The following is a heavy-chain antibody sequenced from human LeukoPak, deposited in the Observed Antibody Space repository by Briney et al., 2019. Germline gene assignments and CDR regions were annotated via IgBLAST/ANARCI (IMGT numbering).Heavy chain of an antibody. Sequence: SETLSLTCTVSGGSISSYYWSWIRQPPGKGLEWIGYIYYSGSTNYKPSLKSRVTISVDTSKNQFSLKLSSVTTADTAVYYCAKGRKDFDTNLGPFDSWGQGILVTVSS. V-gene: IGHV4-59*01. CDR2: IYYSGST. J-gene: IGHJ4*02. CDR1: GGSISSYY. CDR3: AKGRKDFDTNLGPFDS. D-gene: IGHD3-9*01.